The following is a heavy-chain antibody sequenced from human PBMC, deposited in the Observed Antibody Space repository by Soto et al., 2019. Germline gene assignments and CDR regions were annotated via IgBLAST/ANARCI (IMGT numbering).Heavy chain of an antibody. Sequence: QVQLVQSGAEVKKPGSSVKVSCKASGGTFSSYTISWVRQAPGQGLEWMGRIIPILGVANYAQKFQGRVTITADKSTSTAYMELSSLRSEDTAVYYCASNYYGSGSYWGWGQGTLVTVSS. J-gene: IGHJ4*02. V-gene: IGHV1-69*02. CDR1: GGTFSSYT. CDR3: ASNYYGSGSYWG. CDR2: IIPILGVA. D-gene: IGHD3-10*01.